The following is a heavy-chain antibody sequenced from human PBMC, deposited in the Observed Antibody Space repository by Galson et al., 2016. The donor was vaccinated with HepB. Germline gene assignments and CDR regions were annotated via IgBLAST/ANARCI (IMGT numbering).Heavy chain of an antibody. V-gene: IGHV4-61*01. CDR2: VYHGGTT. CDR1: GDSVRSGNYY. Sequence: SETLSLTCTVSGDSVRSGNYYWSWIRQPPGEGLEWIGNVYHGGTTSYNPSLESRLTMSRDTSNNQFSLKLTSVTPADTAVYYCATGEAPPGLFDSWGQGTLVTVSS. J-gene: IGHJ4*02. CDR3: ATGEAPPGLFDS. D-gene: IGHD7-27*01.